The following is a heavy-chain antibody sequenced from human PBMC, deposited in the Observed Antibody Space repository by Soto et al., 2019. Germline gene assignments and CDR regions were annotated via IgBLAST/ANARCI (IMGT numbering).Heavy chain of an antibody. J-gene: IGHJ5*02. CDR1: GLTFTTYA. CDR3: ARDPFVGSGRPGWFDP. D-gene: IGHD3-10*01. CDR2: ISYDGSKK. V-gene: IGHV3-30-3*01. Sequence: QVQLVQSGGGVVQPGRSLRLSCAGSGLTFTTYALHWVRQAPGKGLEWVAFISYDGSKKFYADSVKGRFTISRDDSKNTLFLQMDSLRLDDTAVYYCARDPFVGSGRPGWFDPWGQGTLVTVSS.